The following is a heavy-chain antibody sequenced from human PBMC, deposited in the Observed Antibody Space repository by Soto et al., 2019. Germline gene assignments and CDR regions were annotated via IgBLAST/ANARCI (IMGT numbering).Heavy chain of an antibody. CDR3: ARSTGGITTIVVVSPLDY. J-gene: IGHJ4*02. V-gene: IGHV1-46*01. CDR2: INPSGGST. CDR1: GHTFTNYY. Sequence: QVQLVQSGAEVKKPGASVKVSCKASGHTFTNYYMHWVRQAPGQGLEWMGIINPSGGSTSYAQKFQGRVTMTRDTSTSKVYMELSSLRSEDTAVYYCARSTGGITTIVVVSPLDYWGQGTLVTVSS. D-gene: IGHD3-22*01.